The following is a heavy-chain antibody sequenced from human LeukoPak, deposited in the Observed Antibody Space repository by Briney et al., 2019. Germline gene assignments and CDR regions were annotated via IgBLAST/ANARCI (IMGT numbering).Heavy chain of an antibody. CDR1: GGTFSSYA. V-gene: IGHV5-51*01. J-gene: IGHJ4*02. CDR2: IYPGDSDT. Sequence: KVSCKASGGTFSSYAISWVRQAPGQGLEWMGIIYPGDSDTRYSPSFQGQVTISADNSISTTYLQWSSLKASDTAMYYCARRGDIDNYGFGGGFDYWGQGALVTVSS. CDR3: ARRGDIDNYGFGGGFDY. D-gene: IGHD5-18*01.